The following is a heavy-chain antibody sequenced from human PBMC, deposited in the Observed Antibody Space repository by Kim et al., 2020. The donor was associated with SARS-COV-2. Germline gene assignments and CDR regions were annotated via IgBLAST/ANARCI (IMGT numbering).Heavy chain of an antibody. Sequence: TDSPSFPGQVTISADKSISPAYLQWSSLKASDTAMYYCARGAGGEYYFDYWGQGTLVTVSS. V-gene: IGHV5-51*01. D-gene: IGHD3-10*01. J-gene: IGHJ4*02. CDR3: ARGAGGEYYFDY.